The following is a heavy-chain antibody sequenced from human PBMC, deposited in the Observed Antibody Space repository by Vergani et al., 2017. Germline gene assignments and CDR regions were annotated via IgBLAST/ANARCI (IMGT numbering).Heavy chain of an antibody. D-gene: IGHD6-25*01. Sequence: EVQLVESGGGLVQPGGSLRLSCAASGFTFSSYAMSWVRQAPGKGLEWVSAISGSGGSTYYADSVKGRFTISRDHSKNTLYLQMNSLRAEDTGVYYCAKTHGYSSAGGYFDYWGQGTLVTVSS. J-gene: IGHJ4*02. CDR3: AKTHGYSSAGGYFDY. CDR1: GFTFSSYA. CDR2: ISGSGGST. V-gene: IGHV3-23*04.